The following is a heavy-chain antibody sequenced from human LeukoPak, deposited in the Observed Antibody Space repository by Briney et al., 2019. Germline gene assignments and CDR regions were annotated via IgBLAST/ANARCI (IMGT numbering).Heavy chain of an antibody. D-gene: IGHD2-21*01. CDR1: GFTFNNYK. V-gene: IGHV3-73*01. J-gene: IGHJ5*02. Sequence: GGSLRLSCAASGFTFNNYKMNWVRQASGKGLEWVGRIRSKDQNSATAYAESVKGRFTISRDDSKNMAYLQMNSLRIEDTAVYYCESSITKAGGSWGQGTLVTVSS. CDR3: ESSITKAGGS. CDR2: IRSKDQNSAT.